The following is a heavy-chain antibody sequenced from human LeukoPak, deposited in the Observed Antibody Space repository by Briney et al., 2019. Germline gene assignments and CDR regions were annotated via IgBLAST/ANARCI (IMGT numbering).Heavy chain of an antibody. CDR3: ARDGRGYASSWYFDL. D-gene: IGHD6-13*01. V-gene: IGHV4-4*07. Sequence: SETLSLTCTVSGGSISNYYWSWIRQPAGKGLEWIGRIYTSGSTNYSPSLKSRVTLSVDTSRNQFSLRLSSVTAADTAVYYCARDGRGYASSWYFDLWGQGTLVTGSS. J-gene: IGHJ4*02. CDR1: GGSISNYY. CDR2: IYTSGST.